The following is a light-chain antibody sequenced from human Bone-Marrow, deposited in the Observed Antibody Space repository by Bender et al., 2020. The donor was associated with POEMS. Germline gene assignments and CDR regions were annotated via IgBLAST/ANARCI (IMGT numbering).Light chain of an antibody. CDR1: RSNIGTNT. J-gene: IGLJ2*01. Sequence: QSVLTQPPSASGTPGQRVTISCSGSRSNIGTNTISWYQLLPGTAPKLLIYSNNQRPSGVPDRFSGSKSGASGSLAISGLQSEDEADYYCAAWDDSLSGVVFGGGTKLTVL. V-gene: IGLV1-44*01. CDR3: AAWDDSLSGVV. CDR2: SNN.